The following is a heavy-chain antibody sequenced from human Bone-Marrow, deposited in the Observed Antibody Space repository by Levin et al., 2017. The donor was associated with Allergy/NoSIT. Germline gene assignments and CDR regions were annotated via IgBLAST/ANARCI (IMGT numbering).Heavy chain of an antibody. CDR1: GFTFGDYA. CDR3: TRAPSRDGYNP. J-gene: IGHJ4*02. D-gene: IGHD5-24*01. V-gene: IGHV3-49*04. Sequence: GGSLRLSCTASGFTFGDYAMSWVRQAPGKGLEWVGFIRSKAYGGTTEYAASVKGRFTISRDDSKSIAYLQMNSLKTEDTAVYYCTRAPSRDGYNPWGQGTLVTVSS. CDR2: IRSKAYGGTT.